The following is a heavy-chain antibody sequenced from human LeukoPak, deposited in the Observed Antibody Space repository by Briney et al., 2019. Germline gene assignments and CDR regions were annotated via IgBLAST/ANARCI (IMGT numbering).Heavy chain of an antibody. CDR1: GGSISSHY. CDR2: IYCSGST. CDR3: ARDLDY. V-gene: IGHV4-59*11. Sequence: SETLSLTCTVSGGSISSHYWSWIRQPPGKGLEWIGYIYCSGSTNYNPSLKSRVTISVDTSKNQFSLKLSSVTAADTAVYYCARDLDYWGQGTLVTVSS. J-gene: IGHJ4*02.